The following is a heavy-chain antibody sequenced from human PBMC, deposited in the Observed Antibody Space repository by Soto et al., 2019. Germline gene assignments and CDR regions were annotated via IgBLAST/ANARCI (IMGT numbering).Heavy chain of an antibody. CDR1: GGSISSGGYY. CDR3: ARDRQDYYYYYGMDV. V-gene: IGHV4-31*03. CDR2: IYYSGST. J-gene: IGHJ6*02. D-gene: IGHD6-6*01. Sequence: SETLSLTCTVSGGSISSGGYYWSWIRQHPGKGLEWIGYIYYSGSTYYNPSLKSRVTISVDTSKNQFSLKLSSVTAADTAVYYCARDRQDYYYYYGMDVWGQGTTVT.